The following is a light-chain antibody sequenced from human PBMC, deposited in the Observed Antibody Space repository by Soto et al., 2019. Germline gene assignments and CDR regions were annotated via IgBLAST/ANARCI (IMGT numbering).Light chain of an antibody. CDR1: QSVSSNY. CDR2: GAS. V-gene: IGKV3-20*01. J-gene: IGKJ1*01. Sequence: EIVMTQSPATLSVSPGERATLSCRASQSVSSNYLAWYQQRPGQAPRLLIYGASSRATGTPDRFSGSGSGTDFTLTISRLEPEDFAVYYCQQYGSSPPWTFGQGTKGDIK. CDR3: QQYGSSPPWT.